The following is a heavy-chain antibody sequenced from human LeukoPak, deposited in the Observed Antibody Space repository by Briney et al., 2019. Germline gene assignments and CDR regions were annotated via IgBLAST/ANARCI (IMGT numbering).Heavy chain of an antibody. CDR2: ISSSSSYI. CDR1: GFTFSSYS. J-gene: IGHJ6*02. D-gene: IGHD4-17*01. Sequence: PGGSLRLSYAASGFTFSSYSMNWVRQAPGKGLEWVSSISSSSSYIYYADSVKGRFTISRDNAKNSLYLQMNSLRAEDTAVYYCARDRATTDYYYGMDVWGQGTTVTVSS. V-gene: IGHV3-21*01. CDR3: ARDRATTDYYYGMDV.